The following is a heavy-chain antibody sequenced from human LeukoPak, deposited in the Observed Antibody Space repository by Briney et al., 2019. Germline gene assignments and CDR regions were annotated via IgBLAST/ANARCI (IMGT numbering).Heavy chain of an antibody. CDR3: ARDGEYSSSWYD. D-gene: IGHD6-13*01. CDR1: GGSFSGYY. CDR2: INHSGST. V-gene: IGHV4-34*01. J-gene: IGHJ1*01. Sequence: TSETLSLTCAVYGGSFSGYYWSWIRQPPGKGLEWIGEINHSGSTNYNPSLKSRVTISVDTSKNQFSLKLSSVTAADTAVYYCARDGEYSSSWYDWGQGTLVTVSS.